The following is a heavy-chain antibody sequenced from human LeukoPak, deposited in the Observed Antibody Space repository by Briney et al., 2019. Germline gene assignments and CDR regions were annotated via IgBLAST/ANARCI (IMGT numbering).Heavy chain of an antibody. Sequence: GESLKISCKGSGYSFTSYWIGWVRQATGQGLEWMGWMNPNSGNTGYAQNFQGRVTMARDTSISTAYMELTSLRSEDTAVYYCVGGAPNWGFDYWGQGTLVIVSS. CDR1: GYSFTSYW. V-gene: IGHV1-8*02. CDR3: VGGAPNWGFDY. CDR2: MNPNSGNT. J-gene: IGHJ4*02. D-gene: IGHD7-27*01.